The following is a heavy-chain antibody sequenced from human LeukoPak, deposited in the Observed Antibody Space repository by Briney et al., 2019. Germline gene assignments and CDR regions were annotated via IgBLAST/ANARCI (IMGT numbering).Heavy chain of an antibody. Sequence: GGSLRLSCAASGVTVSRGYMSWVRHAPGKGLEWVSVSYSDGKTYYADSVKGRFTISRHNSKNTLFLQMDSLTTEDTAIYYCANRMSFGGQGTLVTVSS. J-gene: IGHJ4*02. CDR2: SYSDGKT. CDR1: GVTVSRGY. V-gene: IGHV3-53*04. CDR3: ANRMSF. D-gene: IGHD2/OR15-2a*01.